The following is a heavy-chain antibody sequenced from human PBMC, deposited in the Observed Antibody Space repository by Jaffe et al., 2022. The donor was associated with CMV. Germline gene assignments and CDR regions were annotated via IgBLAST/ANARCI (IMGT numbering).Heavy chain of an antibody. CDR1: GGSISSSSYY. Sequence: QLQLQESGPGLVKPSETLSLTCTVSGGSISSSSYYWGWIRQPPGKGLEWIGSIYYSGSTYYNPSLKSRVTISVDTSKNQFSLKLSSVTAADTAVYYCARHVASEVVYQLPSGWFDPWGQGTLVTVSS. V-gene: IGHV4-39*01. D-gene: IGHD2-2*01. CDR2: IYYSGST. J-gene: IGHJ5*02. CDR3: ARHVASEVVYQLPSGWFDP.